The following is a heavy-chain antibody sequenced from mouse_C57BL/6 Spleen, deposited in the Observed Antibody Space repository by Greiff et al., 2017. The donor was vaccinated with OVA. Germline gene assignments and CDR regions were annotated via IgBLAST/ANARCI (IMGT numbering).Heavy chain of an antibody. CDR2: ISDGGSYT. CDR1: GFTFSSYA. V-gene: IGHV5-4*01. D-gene: IGHD1-1*01. CDR3: ARDPTYYGSSHWYFDV. Sequence: EVKLQESGGGLVKPGGSLKLSCAASGFTFSSYAMSWVRQTPEKRLEWVATISDGGSYTYYPDNVKGRFTISRDNAKNNLYLQMSHLKSEDTAMYYGARDPTYYGSSHWYFDVWGTGTTVTVSS. J-gene: IGHJ1*03.